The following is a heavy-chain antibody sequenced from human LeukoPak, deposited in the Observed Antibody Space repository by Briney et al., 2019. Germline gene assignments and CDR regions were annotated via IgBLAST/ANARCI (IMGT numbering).Heavy chain of an antibody. CDR1: GYTFTSYY. CDR2: INPSGGST. CDR3: AREGIAAAADY. J-gene: IGHJ4*02. Sequence: ASVTVSCKASGYTFTSYYMHWARQAPGQGLEWMGIINPSGGSTSYAQKFQGRVTMTRDTSTSTVYMELSSLRSEDTAVYYCAREGIAAAADYWGQGTLVTVSS. V-gene: IGHV1-46*01. D-gene: IGHD6-13*01.